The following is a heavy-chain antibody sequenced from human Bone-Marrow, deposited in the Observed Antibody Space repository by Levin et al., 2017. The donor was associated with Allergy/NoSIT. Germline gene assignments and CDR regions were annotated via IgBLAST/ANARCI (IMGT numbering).Heavy chain of an antibody. CDR3: AKSTVKNRYDSSGYDS. V-gene: IGHV3-43*01. D-gene: IGHD3-22*01. J-gene: IGHJ4*02. CDR1: GFAFDDYI. CDR2: ISWDAATT. Sequence: GGSLRLSCTASGFAFDDYIMHWVRQVPGKGLEWVSLISWDAATTYYADSVRGRFTISRDTGKSSLYLQMNSLRTEDTALYYCAKSTVKNRYDSSGYDSWGQGTLVTVSS.